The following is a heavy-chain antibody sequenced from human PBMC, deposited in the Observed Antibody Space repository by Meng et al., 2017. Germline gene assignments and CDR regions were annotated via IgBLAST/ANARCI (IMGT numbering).Heavy chain of an antibody. J-gene: IGHJ4*02. V-gene: IGHV1-69*06. Sequence: LVRAGAGVKQPGYLSKVSCMASGGTFRSYASRWVRQAAGPGLEWMGRIIPIFGTANYAQKFQGRVTITAAKSTSSAYMELSSLRSEATSVYYCARGVGYCGNSLYFDYWGQGTLVTVSS. CDR2: IIPIFGTA. CDR1: GGTFRSYA. CDR3: ARGVGYCGNSLYFDY. D-gene: IGHD4-23*01.